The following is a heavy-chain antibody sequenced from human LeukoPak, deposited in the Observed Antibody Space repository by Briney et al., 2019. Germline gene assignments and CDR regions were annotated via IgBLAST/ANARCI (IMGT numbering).Heavy chain of an antibody. V-gene: IGHV3-48*01. CDR1: GFTFSSYA. CDR3: ARGVPSTISGWFFDL. J-gene: IGHJ2*01. CDR2: ISSRGTV. Sequence: GGSLRLSCTASGFTFSSYAMSWVRQAPGKGLEWISYISSRGTVSYADSMEGRFAISRDNAKNSLYLQMNSLRVEDRAVYYCARGVPSTISGWFFDLWGRGTLVTVSS. D-gene: IGHD2-2*01.